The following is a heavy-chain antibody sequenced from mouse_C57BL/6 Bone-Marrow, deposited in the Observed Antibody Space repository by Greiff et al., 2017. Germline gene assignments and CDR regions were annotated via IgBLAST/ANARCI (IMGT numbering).Heavy chain of an antibody. J-gene: IGHJ3*01. CDR1: GFTFSSYG. CDR3: ARLGPFPFAY. CDR2: TSSGGSYT. V-gene: IGHV5-6*01. D-gene: IGHD4-1*01. Sequence: EVMLVESGGDLVKPGWSLKLSCAASGFTFSSYGMSWVRRPPDKRLEWFATTSSGGSYTFYPAIVKARFTISRNNAKNTLYRQMSSLKSEDKAMYYCARLGPFPFAYGGKGNLVNVSA.